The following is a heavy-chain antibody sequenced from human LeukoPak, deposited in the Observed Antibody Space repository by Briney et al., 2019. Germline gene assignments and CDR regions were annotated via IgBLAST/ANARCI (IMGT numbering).Heavy chain of an antibody. CDR1: GGSISRINW. CDR3: ATSGVGVRGVVEN. D-gene: IGHD3-10*01. J-gene: IGHJ4*02. CDR2: IFHSGTT. Sequence: SETLSLTCSVSGGSISRINWWNWVRQPPGKGLEWIGEIFHSGTTNYKSSLKSRVTMSVDKSKNQFSLELTSVTAADTVVYYCATSGVGVRGVVENRGQGILVTVSS. V-gene: IGHV4-4*02.